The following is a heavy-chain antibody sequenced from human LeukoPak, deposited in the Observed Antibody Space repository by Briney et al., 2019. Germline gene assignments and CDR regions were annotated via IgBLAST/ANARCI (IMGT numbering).Heavy chain of an antibody. J-gene: IGHJ6*03. CDR3: ARDHYYGSGSYYYYYYYYMDV. D-gene: IGHD3-10*01. CDR2: ISAYNGNT. V-gene: IGHV1-18*01. CDR1: GYTFTSYG. Sequence: ASVKVSCKASGYTFTSYGISWVRQAPGQGLEWMGWISAYNGNTNYAQKLQCRVTMTTDTSTSTAYMELRSLRSDDTAVYYCARDHYYGSGSYYYYYYYYMDVWGKGTTVTISS.